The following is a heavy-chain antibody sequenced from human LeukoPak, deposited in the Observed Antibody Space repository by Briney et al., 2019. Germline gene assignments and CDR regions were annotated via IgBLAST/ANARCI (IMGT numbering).Heavy chain of an antibody. CDR3: ARTGDGYFDY. V-gene: IGHV3-53*01. CDR1: GFTFDDYG. CDR2: IYSGGST. Sequence: PGGSLRLSCAASGFTFDDYGMSWVRQAPGKGLEWVSVIYSGGSTYYADSVKGRFTISRDNSKNTLYLQMNSLRAEDTAVYYCARTGDGYFDYWGQGTLVTVSS. D-gene: IGHD2-21*01. J-gene: IGHJ4*02.